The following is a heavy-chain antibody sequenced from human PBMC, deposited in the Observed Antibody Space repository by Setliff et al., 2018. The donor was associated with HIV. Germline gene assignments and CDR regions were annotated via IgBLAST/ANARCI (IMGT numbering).Heavy chain of an antibody. CDR2: VVYTGHT. CDR1: GVSISSTNSY. V-gene: IGHV4-39*01. D-gene: IGHD2-2*01. CDR3: TRHAGRENQLPHTYYYYMDV. J-gene: IGHJ6*03. Sequence: SETLSLTCTVAGVSISSTNSYWGWIRQPPGKGLEWIGNVVYTGHTYYNPALKSRLIISVETSKNQFSLKLTSVTAADTAVYYCTRHAGRENQLPHTYYYYMDVWGKGATVTVSS.